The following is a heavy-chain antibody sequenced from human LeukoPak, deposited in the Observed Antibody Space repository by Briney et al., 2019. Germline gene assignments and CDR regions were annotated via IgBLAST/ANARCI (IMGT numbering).Heavy chain of an antibody. Sequence: SVKVSCKASGGTFSSYAISWVRQAPGQGLEWMGGIIPIFGTANYAQKFQGRVTITADESTSTAYMELSSLRSEDTAVYYCARDRHRAYCSSTSCYSRWFDPWGQGTLVTVSS. CDR2: IIPIFGTA. D-gene: IGHD2-2*02. CDR3: ARDRHRAYCSSTSCYSRWFDP. V-gene: IGHV1-69*01. J-gene: IGHJ5*02. CDR1: GGTFSSYA.